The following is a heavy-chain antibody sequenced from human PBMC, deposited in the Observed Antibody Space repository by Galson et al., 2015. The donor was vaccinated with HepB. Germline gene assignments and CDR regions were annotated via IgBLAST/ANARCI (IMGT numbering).Heavy chain of an antibody. CDR2: ISSSGSTI. CDR1: GFTFSDYY. J-gene: IGHJ3*02. V-gene: IGHV3-11*04. CDR3: ARESGGIYCGGDCSDAFDI. D-gene: IGHD2-21*02. Sequence: SLRLSCAASGFTFSDYYMNWVRQAPGKGLEWVSYISSSGSTIYYADSVKGRFTISRDNAKNSLYLQMNSLRAEDTAVYYCARESGGIYCGGDCSDAFDIWGQGTMVTVSS.